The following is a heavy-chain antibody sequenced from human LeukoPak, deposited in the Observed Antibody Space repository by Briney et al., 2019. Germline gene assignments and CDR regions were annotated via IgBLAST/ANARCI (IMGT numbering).Heavy chain of an antibody. J-gene: IGHJ2*01. CDR1: GGSFSGHY. CDR3: PRGTLGSYYFDL. Sequence: SETLSLTCVVSGGSFSGHYWSWVRQPPGKGLEWIAEIHYSGSTSYKPSLRSRVTISGDTSKNQFSLKVTSVTAADTAVYYCPRGTLGSYYFDLWGRGTLVTVSS. V-gene: IGHV4-34*01. CDR2: IHYSGST. D-gene: IGHD3-16*01.